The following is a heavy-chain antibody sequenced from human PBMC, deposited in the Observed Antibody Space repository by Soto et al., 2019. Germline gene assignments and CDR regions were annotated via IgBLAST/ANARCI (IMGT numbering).Heavy chain of an antibody. CDR2: IWYDGSNK. J-gene: IGHJ4*02. Sequence: GSLRLSCAASGFTFSSNAMHWVRQAPGKGLEWVALIWYDGSNKYYADSVKGRFTGSSDNSKDTLYLQMNSLRPEDTAVYYCARDNWCMATADKGDLDCWGQGTLVTVSS. CDR1: GFTFSSNA. CDR3: ARDNWCMATADKGDLDC. D-gene: IGHD6-13*01. V-gene: IGHV3-33*01.